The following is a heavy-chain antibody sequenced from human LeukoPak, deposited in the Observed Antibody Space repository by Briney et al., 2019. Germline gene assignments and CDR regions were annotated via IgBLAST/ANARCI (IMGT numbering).Heavy chain of an antibody. D-gene: IGHD5-24*01. CDR2: IIPIFGTA. Sequence: GASVKVSCKASGGTFSSYAISWVRQAPGQGLEWMGGIIPIFGTANYAQKFQGRVTITADESTSTAYMELSSLRSEDTAVYYCARGEMATAAFDIWGQGTMVTVSS. V-gene: IGHV1-69*01. CDR1: GGTFSSYA. J-gene: IGHJ3*02. CDR3: ARGEMATAAFDI.